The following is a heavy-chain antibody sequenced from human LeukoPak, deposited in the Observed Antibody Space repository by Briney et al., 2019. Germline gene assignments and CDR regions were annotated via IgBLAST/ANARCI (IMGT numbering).Heavy chain of an antibody. CDR1: GFTFSSDW. CDR3: ATGWGLQV. Sequence: SGGSLRLSCVVSGFTFSSDWMSWVRQAPGKGLEWVANIKKDGSEKNYVDSVKGRFTISRDNAKNSVYLQMNSLRVEDTAVYYCATGWGLQVWGQGTTVTVSS. D-gene: IGHD5-24*01. V-gene: IGHV3-7*01. CDR2: IKKDGSEK. J-gene: IGHJ6*02.